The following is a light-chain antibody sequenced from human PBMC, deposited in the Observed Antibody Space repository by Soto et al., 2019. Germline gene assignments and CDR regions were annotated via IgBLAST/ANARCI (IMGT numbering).Light chain of an antibody. CDR3: QQYDNWPWT. CDR1: QSVSSS. CDR2: GAS. J-gene: IGKJ1*01. Sequence: EIVLTQSPGTLSLSPGERATLSCRASQSVSSSSLAWYQQKPGQAPRLLIYGASTRATGIPARFSGSGSGTEFTLTISSLQSEDFAVYSCQQYDNWPWTFGQGTKVDIK. V-gene: IGKV3-15*01.